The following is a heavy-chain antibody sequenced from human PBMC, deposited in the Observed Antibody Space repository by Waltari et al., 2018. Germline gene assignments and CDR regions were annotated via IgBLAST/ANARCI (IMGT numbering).Heavy chain of an antibody. D-gene: IGHD3-16*02. CDR2: IYYSGST. V-gene: IGHV4-39*07. CDR3: ARVQGSYAYDYIWGSYRHPGWFDP. CDR1: GGSISSSSSY. J-gene: IGHJ5*02. Sequence: QLQLQESGPGLVKPSETLSLTCTVSGGSISSSSSYWGWIRQPPGKGLEWIGSIYYSGSTYYNPSLKSRVTISVDTSKNQFSLKLSSVTAADTAVYYCARVQGSYAYDYIWGSYRHPGWFDPWGQGTLVTVSP.